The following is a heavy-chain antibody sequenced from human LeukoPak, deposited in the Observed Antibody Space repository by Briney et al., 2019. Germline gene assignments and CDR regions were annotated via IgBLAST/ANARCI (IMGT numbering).Heavy chain of an antibody. CDR1: GFTFSSYG. CDR3: ARDQGYFDY. Sequence: PGGSLRLSCAASGFTFSSYGMHWVRQAPGKGLEWVAIIWYDGSNRYCADSVKGRFTISRDNSKNTLYLQMNSLRAEDTAVYYCARDQGYFDYWGQGTLVTVSS. CDR2: IWYDGSNR. J-gene: IGHJ4*02. V-gene: IGHV3-33*01.